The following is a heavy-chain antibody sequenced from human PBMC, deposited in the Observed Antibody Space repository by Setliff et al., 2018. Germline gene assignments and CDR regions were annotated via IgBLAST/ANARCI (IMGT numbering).Heavy chain of an antibody. CDR2: MFPGDSDA. Sequence: AGESLKISCKGSGYSFTNYWIGWVRQMPGKGLEWIGLMFPGDSDATYSPSFEAQITFSIDKSITTAYLQWSSLKASDTAIYYCARHRVGNSGYAIPILDFWGQGALVTVSS. V-gene: IGHV5-51*01. CDR3: ARHRVGNSGYAIPILDF. CDR1: GYSFTNYW. D-gene: IGHD5-12*01. J-gene: IGHJ4*02.